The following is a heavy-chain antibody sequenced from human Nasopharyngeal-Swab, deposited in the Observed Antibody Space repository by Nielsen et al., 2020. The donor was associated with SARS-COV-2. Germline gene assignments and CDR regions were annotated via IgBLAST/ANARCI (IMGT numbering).Heavy chain of an antibody. CDR1: GFTFRKYA. Sequence: GGSLRLSCAASGFTFRKYAMQWVRQAPGQGLEWVATVWFDGSNEYYADSVKGRFTISRDNSKSTVDLQMNSLRVEDTAVYYCARPLGYCSGGTCVGTKTFDIWGQGTMVTVSS. V-gene: IGHV3-33*01. D-gene: IGHD2-15*01. J-gene: IGHJ3*02. CDR3: ARPLGYCSGGTCVGTKTFDI. CDR2: VWFDGSNE.